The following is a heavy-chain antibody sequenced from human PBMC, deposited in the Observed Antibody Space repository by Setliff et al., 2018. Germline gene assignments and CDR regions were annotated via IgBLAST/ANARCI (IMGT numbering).Heavy chain of an antibody. CDR2: ISSSSSYT. V-gene: IGHV3-11*05. J-gene: IGHJ6*03. D-gene: IGHD5-12*01. CDR1: GFTFSDYY. Sequence: LRLSCAASGFTFSDYYMSWIRQAPGKGLEWVSYISSSSSYTNYADSVKGRFTISRDNAKNSLYLQMNSLRAEDTAVYYCARDLAEATGYYYYMDVWGKGTTVTV. CDR3: ARDLAEATGYYYYMDV.